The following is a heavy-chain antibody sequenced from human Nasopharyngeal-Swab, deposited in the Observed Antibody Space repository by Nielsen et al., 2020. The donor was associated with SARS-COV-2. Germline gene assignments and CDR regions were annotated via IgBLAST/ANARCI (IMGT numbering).Heavy chain of an antibody. V-gene: IGHV1-3*01. Sequence: ARHAPGQRFEWMGWINAGNGNTKYSQKFQGRVTITADESTSTAYMELSSLRSEDTAVYYCARGRFLEWAPYGFDPWGQGTLVTVSS. CDR2: INAGNGNT. CDR3: ARGRFLEWAPYGFDP. D-gene: IGHD3-3*01. J-gene: IGHJ5*02.